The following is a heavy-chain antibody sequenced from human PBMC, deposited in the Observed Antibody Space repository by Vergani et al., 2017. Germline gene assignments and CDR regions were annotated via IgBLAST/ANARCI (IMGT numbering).Heavy chain of an antibody. Sequence: EVQLVESGGGLVQPGGSLRLSCAASGFTFSRSWMSWVRQAPGKGLEWVANIKQDGSEKYYVDSVKGRFTISRDNAKHSLYLQMNSLRAEDTAVYYCARDSRNTSFGVVIQYYFDYWGQGTLVTVSS. J-gene: IGHJ4*02. CDR3: ARDSRNTSFGVVIQYYFDY. CDR1: GFTFSRSW. D-gene: IGHD3-3*01. CDR2: IKQDGSEK. V-gene: IGHV3-7*01.